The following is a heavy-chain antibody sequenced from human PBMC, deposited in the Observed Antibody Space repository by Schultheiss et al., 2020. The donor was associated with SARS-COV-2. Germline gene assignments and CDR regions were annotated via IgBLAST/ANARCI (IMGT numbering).Heavy chain of an antibody. CDR2: IYWDDDK. J-gene: IGHJ4*02. CDR1: GFSLSTSGMC. D-gene: IGHD4-17*01. V-gene: IGHV2-5*02. Sequence: SGPTLVKPTQTLTLTCTFSGFSLSTSGMCVSWIRQPPGKALEWLALIYWDDDKRYSPSLKSRLTITKDTSKNQVVLTMTNMDPVDTATYYCAHRRDYGDYHDYWGQGTLVTVAS. CDR3: AHRRDYGDYHDY.